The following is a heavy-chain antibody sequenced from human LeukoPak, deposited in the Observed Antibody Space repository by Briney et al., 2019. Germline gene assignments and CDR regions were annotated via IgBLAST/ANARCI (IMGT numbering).Heavy chain of an antibody. CDR1: GFPFSTYG. CDR3: ARDLRSSGYYAFDY. J-gene: IGHJ4*02. D-gene: IGHD3-22*01. Sequence: GGSLRLSCAASGFPFSTYGMSWVRRAPGKGLEWVSAITGSGGSTFYADSLKGRFTISRDNAKNSLYLQMNSLRAEDTAVYYCARDLRSSGYYAFDYWGQGTLVTVSS. CDR2: ITGSGGST. V-gene: IGHV3-21*01.